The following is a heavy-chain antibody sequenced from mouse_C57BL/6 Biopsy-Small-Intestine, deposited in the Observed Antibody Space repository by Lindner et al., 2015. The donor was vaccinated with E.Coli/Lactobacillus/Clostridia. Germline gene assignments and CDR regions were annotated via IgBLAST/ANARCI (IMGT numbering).Heavy chain of an antibody. D-gene: IGHD1-2*01. V-gene: IGHV1-81*01. CDR1: GYTFTSYD. Sequence: SVKVSCKASGYTFTSYDINWVRQANGQGLEWMGWLSPNGRQTDYAQKFQGRVTMSWDTSISTAYMELSSPRSDDTAVYFCARGITEGLDYWGQGTLVTVSS. CDR3: ARGITEGLDY. J-gene: IGHJ4*01. CDR2: LSPNGRQT.